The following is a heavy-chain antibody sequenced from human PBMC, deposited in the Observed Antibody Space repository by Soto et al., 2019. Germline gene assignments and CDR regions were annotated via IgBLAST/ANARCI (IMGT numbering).Heavy chain of an antibody. J-gene: IGHJ6*02. D-gene: IGHD6-6*01. CDR1: GGTFSSYA. CDR3: ARGRIAARPGVYYYYGMDV. CDR2: IIPIFGTA. Sequence: ASVKVSCKASGGTFSSYAISWVLQAPGQGLEWMGGIIPIFGTANYAQKFQGRVTITADKSTSTAYMELSSLRSEDTAVYYCARGRIAARPGVYYYYGMDVWGQGTTVTVSS. V-gene: IGHV1-69*06.